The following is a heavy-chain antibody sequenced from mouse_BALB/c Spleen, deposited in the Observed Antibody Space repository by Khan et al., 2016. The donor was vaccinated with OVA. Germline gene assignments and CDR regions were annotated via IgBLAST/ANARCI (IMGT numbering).Heavy chain of an antibody. CDR2: ILPGRNIS. CDR3: ARGAGTTYGMDY. J-gene: IGHJ4*01. Sequence: QVQLKQSGAELMKPGASVKMSCKASGYTFSSYWIEWVKQRPGHGLEWIGEILPGRNISNYNEKFKGKASFTADTSSNIAYMQLNSLTSEDSAVYYCARGAGTTYGMDYWGQGTSVTVSS. CDR1: GYTFSSYW. D-gene: IGHD4-1*01. V-gene: IGHV1-9*01.